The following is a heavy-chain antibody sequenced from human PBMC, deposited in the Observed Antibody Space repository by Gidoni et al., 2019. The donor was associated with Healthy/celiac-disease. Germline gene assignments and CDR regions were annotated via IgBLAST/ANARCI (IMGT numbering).Heavy chain of an antibody. CDR3: AHSGGPDYGMDV. V-gene: IGHV2-5*02. J-gene: IGHJ6*02. CDR1: GFPLSTSGVG. Sequence: QITLKESGPTLVKPTQTLTLTCPFSGFPLSTSGVGVGWIRQPPGKALEWRALIYWDDDKRYSPSLKSRLTITKDTSKNQVVLTMTNMDPVDTATYYCAHSGGPDYGMDVWGQGTTVTVSS. CDR2: IYWDDDK.